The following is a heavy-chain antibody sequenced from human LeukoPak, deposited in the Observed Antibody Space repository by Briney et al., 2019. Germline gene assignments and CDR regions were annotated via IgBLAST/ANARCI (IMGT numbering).Heavy chain of an antibody. CDR3: ARDTPASGWLFY. D-gene: IGHD6-19*01. CDR2: ISSSSSFI. V-gene: IGHV3-21*01. Sequence: GSLRLSCAASGFSFNNYHMSWVRQAPGKGLEWVSTISSSSSFIHYADSVKGRFAVSRDNAKNSLYLQMSSLRAEDTAIYYCARDTPASGWLFYWGQGALVTVSS. J-gene: IGHJ4*02. CDR1: GFSFNNYH.